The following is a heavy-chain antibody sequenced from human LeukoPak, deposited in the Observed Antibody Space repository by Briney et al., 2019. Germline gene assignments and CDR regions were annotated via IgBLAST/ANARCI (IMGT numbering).Heavy chain of an antibody. J-gene: IGHJ4*02. CDR2: IYYSGSP. Sequence: SETLSLTCTVSGGSISSYYWGWIRQPPGGGLDWIGSIYYSGSPYYNPSLKSRVTVSVDTSKNQFSLELTSVTAADTAVYYCARQQWELVTPFDYWGQGTLVSVSS. CDR1: GGSISSYY. CDR3: ARQQWELVTPFDY. D-gene: IGHD1-26*01. V-gene: IGHV4-39*01.